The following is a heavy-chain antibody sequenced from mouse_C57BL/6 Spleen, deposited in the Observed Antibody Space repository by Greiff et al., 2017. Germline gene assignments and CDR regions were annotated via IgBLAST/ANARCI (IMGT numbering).Heavy chain of an antibody. CDR1: GYTFTTYW. V-gene: IGHV1-64*01. J-gene: IGHJ3*01. CDR2: FHTYRGST. D-gene: IGHD2-4*01. Sequence: QVQLQQPGAELVQPGASVKLSCKASGYTFTTYWMHWVKQRPGQGLEWIGMFHTYRGSTNYNEKFKSKATLTVDKSSSTAFMQLSSLTSEDSAVDYCARGNDYGSYWGQGTLVTVSA. CDR3: ARGNDYGSY.